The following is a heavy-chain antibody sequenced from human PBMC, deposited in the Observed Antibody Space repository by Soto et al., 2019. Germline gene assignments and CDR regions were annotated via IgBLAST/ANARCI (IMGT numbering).Heavy chain of an antibody. CDR2: VSANNGHT. V-gene: IGHV1-18*01. CDR1: GFTFSNYG. D-gene: IGHD2-8*01. J-gene: IGHJ6*02. Sequence: ASVKVSCKASGFTFSNYGLNWVRQAPGQGLEWMGWVSANNGHTNYAQNLQGRVSMTTDTSTSTAYMELRGLTFDDTAVYYCARDIESVTAKHFFYYYAMDVWGQGTTVTVS. CDR3: ARDIESVTAKHFFYYYAMDV.